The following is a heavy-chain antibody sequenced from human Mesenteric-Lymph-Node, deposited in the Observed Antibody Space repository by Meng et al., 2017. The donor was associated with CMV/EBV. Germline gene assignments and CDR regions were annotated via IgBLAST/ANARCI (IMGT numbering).Heavy chain of an antibody. D-gene: IGHD2-2*01. CDR3: ARDPIGDIVPQGADY. CDR2: IHYSGST. J-gene: IGHJ4*02. CDR1: GGSITSGDYY. Sequence: TLSLTCTVSGGSITSGDYYWTWIRQPPGKGLEWIGYIHYSGSTYYNPSLKSRVTISIDVSKNQFSLKLTSMTAADTAVYYCARDPIGDIVPQGADYWGQGTLVTVSS. V-gene: IGHV4-30-4*08.